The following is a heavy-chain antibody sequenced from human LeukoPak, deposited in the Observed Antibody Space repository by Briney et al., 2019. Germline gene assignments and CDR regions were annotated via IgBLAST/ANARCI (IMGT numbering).Heavy chain of an antibody. J-gene: IGHJ4*02. CDR3: AKDYAVGSIDY. Sequence: RGGSLRLSCAASGFTFSGFAMSWIRQAPGKGLEWVSSISRSGESTFYADSVRGRFTISRDNSKNTVSLQMESLRAEDTALYYCAKDYAVGSIDYWGQGTLVTVSS. CDR1: GFTFSGFA. CDR2: ISRSGEST. D-gene: IGHD3-16*01. V-gene: IGHV3-23*01.